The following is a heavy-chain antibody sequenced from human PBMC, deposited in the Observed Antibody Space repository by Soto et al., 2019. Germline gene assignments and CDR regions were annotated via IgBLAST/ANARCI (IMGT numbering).Heavy chain of an antibody. CDR2: TIPVFNTA. CDR3: ARGVYGSGNYYTGPSAFDI. D-gene: IGHD3-10*01. CDR1: GGTLSDHG. J-gene: IGHJ3*02. Sequence: QVQLEQSGAEVKKPGSSVKVSCKASGGTLSDHGVAWLRQAPGQGLEWMGGTIPVFNTAKYAQKFQGRATVPADKFTNIAYMELSSLRSEETAFYFCARGVYGSGNYYTGPSAFDIWGQGTMVIVSS. V-gene: IGHV1-69*06.